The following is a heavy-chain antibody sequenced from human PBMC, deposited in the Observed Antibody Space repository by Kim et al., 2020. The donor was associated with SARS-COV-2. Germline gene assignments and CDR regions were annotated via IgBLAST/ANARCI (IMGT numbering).Heavy chain of an antibody. CDR2: LYHSGTT. J-gene: IGHJ6*02. CDR3: ARPVAGSVWDV. D-gene: IGHD6-19*01. Sequence: SETLSLTCAVSGGSISSNNWWSWVRQPPGKGLEWIGDLYHSGTTNYNPSLRSRVTISVDKSKNQFSLNLKSVTAADTAVYYCARPVAGSVWDVWGQGTTVTVSS. CDR1: GGSISSNNW. V-gene: IGHV4-4*02.